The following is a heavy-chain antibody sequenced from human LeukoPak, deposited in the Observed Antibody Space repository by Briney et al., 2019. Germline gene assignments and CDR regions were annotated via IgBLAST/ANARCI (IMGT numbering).Heavy chain of an antibody. CDR2: GSYSGST. V-gene: IGHV4-59*01. J-gene: IGHJ4*02. CDR1: GGSISSYY. CDR3: ARAYGSYSFDC. Sequence: PSETLSLTCTVSGGSISSYYWNWIRQPPGKGLEWIGYGSYSGSTDYDPSLKSRVTISVDTPKNQFSLKLSSVTAADTAVYYCARAYGSYSFDCWGQGTLVTVSS. D-gene: IGHD1-26*01.